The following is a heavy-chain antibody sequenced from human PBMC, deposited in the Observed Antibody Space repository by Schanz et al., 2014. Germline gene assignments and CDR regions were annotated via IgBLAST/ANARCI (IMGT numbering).Heavy chain of an antibody. CDR3: ARPRFDYGEVDY. V-gene: IGHV3-33*01. CDR1: GFIFSSYG. Sequence: QVQLVESGGGVVQFGRSLRLSCAASGFIFSSYGLHWVRQAPGKGLEWVAFIWYDGSNKYYADSVKGRFTISRDNSKNTLYLQMNSLRAEDTAVYYCARPRFDYGEVDYWGQGTLVTVSS. D-gene: IGHD4-17*01. J-gene: IGHJ4*02. CDR2: IWYDGSNK.